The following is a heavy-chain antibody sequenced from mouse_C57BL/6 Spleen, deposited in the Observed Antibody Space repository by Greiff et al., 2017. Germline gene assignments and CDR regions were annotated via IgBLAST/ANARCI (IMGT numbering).Heavy chain of an antibody. Sequence: QVQLQQSGAELMKPGASVKLSCKATGYTFTGYWIEWVKQRPGHGLEWIGEILPGSGSTNYNAKFKGKATFTADTSSNTAYMQLSSLTTEDSAIYYCAMGDDYSKGFDYWGQGTTLTVSS. CDR1: GYTFTGYW. J-gene: IGHJ2*01. V-gene: IGHV1-9*01. D-gene: IGHD2-4*01. CDR3: AMGDDYSKGFDY. CDR2: ILPGSGST.